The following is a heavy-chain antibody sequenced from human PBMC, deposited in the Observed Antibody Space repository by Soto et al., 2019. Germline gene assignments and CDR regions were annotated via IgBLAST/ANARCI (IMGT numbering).Heavy chain of an antibody. D-gene: IGHD6-13*01. CDR3: ARHPERIAEIGWFDP. CDR2: IKQDGSEK. J-gene: IGHJ5*02. Sequence: GGSLRLSCAASGFPFSSYWMSWVRQAPGKGLEWVANIKQDGSEKYYVDSVKGRFTISRDNAKNSLYLQMNSLRAEDTAVYYCARHPERIAEIGWFDPWGQGTLVTVSS. V-gene: IGHV3-7*01. CDR1: GFPFSSYW.